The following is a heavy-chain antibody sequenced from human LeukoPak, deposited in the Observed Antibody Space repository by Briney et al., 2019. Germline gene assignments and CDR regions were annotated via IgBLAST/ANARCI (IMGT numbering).Heavy chain of an antibody. CDR2: ISGSGSGGST. D-gene: IGHD3-3*01. CDR3: AKSHERPIFGGGNCFDP. Sequence: PGGSLRLSCAASGFTFSSSAMSWVRQAPGKGLEWVSNISGSGSGGSTYYADSVKGRFTISRDNSKNTLYLQMNSLRAEDTALYYCAKSHERPIFGGGNCFDPWGQGTLVTVSS. CDR1: GFTFSSSA. J-gene: IGHJ5*02. V-gene: IGHV3-23*01.